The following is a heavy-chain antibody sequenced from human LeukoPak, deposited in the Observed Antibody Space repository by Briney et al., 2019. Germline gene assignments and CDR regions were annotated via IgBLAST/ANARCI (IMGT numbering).Heavy chain of an antibody. D-gene: IGHD3-22*01. Sequence: ASVKVSCKASGGTFSSYAISWVRQAPGQGLEWMGWINPNSGGTNYAQKFQGRVTMTRDTSISTAYMELSRLRSDDTAVYYCARKAAYYYDSSGYHLDYWGQGTLVTVSS. CDR3: ARKAAYYYDSSGYHLDY. CDR2: INPNSGGT. CDR1: GGTFSSYA. V-gene: IGHV1-2*02. J-gene: IGHJ4*02.